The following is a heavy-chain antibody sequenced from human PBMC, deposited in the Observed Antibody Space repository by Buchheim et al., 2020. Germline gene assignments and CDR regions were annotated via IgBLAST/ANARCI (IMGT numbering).Heavy chain of an antibody. V-gene: IGHV3-73*02. J-gene: IGHJ6*02. CDR2: IRSKANSYAT. D-gene: IGHD2-2*01. Sequence: EVHLVESGGGLVQPGGSLKLSCAASGFTFSGSAMHWVRQASGKGLEWVGRIRSKANSYATAYAASGKGRFTISRDDSKNTAYLQMNSLKTEDTAVYYCTTFFAVPAAHYYYYYGMDVWGQGTT. CDR3: TTFFAVPAAHYYYYYGMDV. CDR1: GFTFSGSA.